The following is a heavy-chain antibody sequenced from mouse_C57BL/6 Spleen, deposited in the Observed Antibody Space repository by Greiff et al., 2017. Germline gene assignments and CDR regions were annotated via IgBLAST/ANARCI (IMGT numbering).Heavy chain of an antibody. CDR2: IYPGSGST. CDR3: ARWSYSNYYFDY. D-gene: IGHD2-5*01. J-gene: IGHJ2*01. Sequence: QVQLQQPGAELVKPGASVKMSCKASGYTFTSYWITWVKHRPGQGLEWIGDIYPGSGSTNYNEKFKSKATLTVDTSSSTAYMQLSSLTSEDSAVYYCARWSYSNYYFDYWGQGTTLTVSS. CDR1: GYTFTSYW. V-gene: IGHV1-55*01.